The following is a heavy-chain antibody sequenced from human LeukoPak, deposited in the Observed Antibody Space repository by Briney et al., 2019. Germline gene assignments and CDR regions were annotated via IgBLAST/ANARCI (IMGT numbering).Heavy chain of an antibody. V-gene: IGHV4-39*07. CDR2: IYYSGST. CDR1: GGSISSSSYY. CDR3: ARVLPIAPAHIIGPHYFDY. J-gene: IGHJ4*02. Sequence: SETLSLTCTVSGGSISSSSYYWGWIRQPPGKGLEWIGSIYYSGSTYYNPSLKSRVTISVDTSKNQFSLKLSSVTAADTAVYYCARVLPIAPAHIIGPHYFDYWGQGTLVTVSS. D-gene: IGHD2-21*01.